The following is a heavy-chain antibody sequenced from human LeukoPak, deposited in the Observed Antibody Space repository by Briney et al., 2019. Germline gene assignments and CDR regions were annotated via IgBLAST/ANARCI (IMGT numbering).Heavy chain of an antibody. Sequence: SETLSLTCTVSGDSINDYYWSWLRQSPGKGLEWIGYIYYSGSTSYNPSLKSRVTISLDTSNNHFSLKLRSVTAADTAVYYCARGGGYSYGSFDYWGQGTLVTVSS. D-gene: IGHD5-18*01. CDR2: IYYSGST. CDR3: ARGGGYSYGSFDY. CDR1: GDSINDYY. J-gene: IGHJ4*02. V-gene: IGHV4-59*01.